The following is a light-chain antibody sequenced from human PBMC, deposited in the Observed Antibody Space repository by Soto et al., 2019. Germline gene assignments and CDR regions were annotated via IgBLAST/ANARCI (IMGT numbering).Light chain of an antibody. CDR3: QHRSDWPLT. CDR1: QSVSSY. V-gene: IGKV3-11*01. CDR2: DAS. J-gene: IGKJ4*01. Sequence: EIVLTQSPATLSLSPGERATLSCRASQSVSSYLGWYQQKPGKAPRLLIYDASTRATGIPARFSGSGSGTDFTLTISSLESEDFAVYYCQHRSDWPLTFGGGTKVEIE.